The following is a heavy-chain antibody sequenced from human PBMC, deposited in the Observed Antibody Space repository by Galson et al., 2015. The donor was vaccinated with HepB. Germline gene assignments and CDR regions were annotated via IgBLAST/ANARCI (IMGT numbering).Heavy chain of an antibody. D-gene: IGHD6-19*01. CDR3: ARDAYSSGWANYFDY. V-gene: IGHV3-30-3*01. CDR1: GFTFSSYA. CDR2: ISYDGSNK. Sequence: SLRLSCAASGFTFSSYAMHWVRQAPGKGLEWVAVISYDGSNKYYADSVKGRFTISRDNSKNTLYLQMNSLRAEDTAVYYCARDAYSSGWANYFDYWGQGTLVTVSS. J-gene: IGHJ4*02.